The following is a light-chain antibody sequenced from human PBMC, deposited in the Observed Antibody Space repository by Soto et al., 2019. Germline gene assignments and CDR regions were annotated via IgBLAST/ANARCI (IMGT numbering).Light chain of an antibody. V-gene: IGLV1-51*01. CDR3: GTWDSSLSAYV. CDR1: SSNIGNNY. Sequence: QSVLTQPPSVSAAPGQTVTISCSGSSSNIGNNYVSWYQQLPGTAPKLLISDNNKRPSGIPDRLSGSKSGTSATLGITGLQTGDEADYYFGTWDSSLSAYVFGTGTKVTVL. CDR2: DNN. J-gene: IGLJ1*01.